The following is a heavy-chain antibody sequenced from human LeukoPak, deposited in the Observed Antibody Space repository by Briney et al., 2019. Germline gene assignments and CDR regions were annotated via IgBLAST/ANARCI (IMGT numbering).Heavy chain of an antibody. J-gene: IGHJ6*02. CDR2: ISSSGSTI. Sequence: PGGSLRLSCAASGFTFSDYYMSWIRQAPGKGLEWVSYISSSGSTIYYADSVKGRFTISRDNAKNSLYLQMNSLRAEDTAVYYCANSNWGDYYYYGMDVWGQGTTVTVSS. CDR1: GFTFSDYY. CDR3: ANSNWGDYYYYGMDV. V-gene: IGHV3-11*04. D-gene: IGHD7-27*01.